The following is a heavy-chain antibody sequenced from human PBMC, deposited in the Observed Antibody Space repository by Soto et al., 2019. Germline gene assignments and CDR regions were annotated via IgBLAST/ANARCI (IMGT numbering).Heavy chain of an antibody. Sequence: SESLSLTCAVYGRSFSDHYWSCNRQTPGKGLEWIGEINHSGSTNYNPSCKSRVTISVDTSRNQFSLDLSSVTAADTAVICWARGGGGYSYGGLDSWGQGTLVTVSS. D-gene: IGHD5-18*01. J-gene: IGHJ5*01. V-gene: IGHV4-34*01. CDR1: GRSFSDHY. CDR2: INHSGST. CDR3: ARGGGGYSYGGLDS.